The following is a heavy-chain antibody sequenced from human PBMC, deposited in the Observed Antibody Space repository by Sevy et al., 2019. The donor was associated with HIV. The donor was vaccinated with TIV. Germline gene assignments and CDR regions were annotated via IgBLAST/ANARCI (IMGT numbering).Heavy chain of an antibody. CDR3: TTVGFANWGSEAFDI. V-gene: IGHV3-15*01. CDR2: MKSKTDGGTT. Sequence: GGSLRLSCAASGFTFSIIYMNWVRQSPGKGLEWVGRMKSKTDGGTTDYAAPVKDRFTMSSDDSKNTLYLQMNSLKADDTAVYYCTTVGFANWGSEAFDIWGQGTMVTVSS. J-gene: IGHJ3*02. D-gene: IGHD3-16*01. CDR1: GFTFSIIY.